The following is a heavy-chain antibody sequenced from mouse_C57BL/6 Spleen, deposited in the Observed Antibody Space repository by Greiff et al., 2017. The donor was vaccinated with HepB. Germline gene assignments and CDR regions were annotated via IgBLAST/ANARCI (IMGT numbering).Heavy chain of an antibody. CDR1: GYTFTSYW. D-gene: IGHD3-2*02. CDR2: IDPSDSYT. CDR3: ARGLRLRGVAY. J-gene: IGHJ3*01. Sequence: VQLQQPGAELVKPGASVKLSCKASGYTFTSYWMQWVKQRPGQGLEWIGEIDPSDSYTNYNQKFKGKATLTVDTSSSTAYMQLSSLTSEDSAVYYCARGLRLRGVAYWGQGTLVTVSA. V-gene: IGHV1-50*01.